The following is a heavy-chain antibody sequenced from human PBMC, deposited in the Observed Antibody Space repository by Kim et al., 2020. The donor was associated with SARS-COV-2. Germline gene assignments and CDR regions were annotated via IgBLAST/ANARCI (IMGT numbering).Heavy chain of an antibody. Sequence: GGSLRLSCAASGFTLRSYPMSWVRQAPGMGLQWVSTINGDGDSTAYAGSVKGRFTSSRDNSRNTLFLEMNSLRAEDTATYYCARLGAGCYGPRCNGLDVWGKGTTVTVSP. D-gene: IGHD3-10*01. CDR3: ARLGAGCYGPRCNGLDV. V-gene: IGHV3-23*01. CDR1: GFTLRSYP. J-gene: IGHJ6*04. CDR2: INGDGDST.